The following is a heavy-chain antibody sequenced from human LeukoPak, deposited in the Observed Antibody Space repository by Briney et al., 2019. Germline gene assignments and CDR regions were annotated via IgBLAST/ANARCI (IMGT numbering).Heavy chain of an antibody. Sequence: ASVKVSCKASGYTFTSYSMHWVRQAPGQGLEWMGIINPSGGSTSYAQKFQGRVTMTRDTSTSTVYMELSSLRSEDTAVYYCAREETTVIYFGYWGQGTLVTVSS. CDR2: INPSGGST. V-gene: IGHV1-46*01. J-gene: IGHJ4*02. CDR3: AREETTVIYFGY. D-gene: IGHD4-17*01. CDR1: GYTFTSYS.